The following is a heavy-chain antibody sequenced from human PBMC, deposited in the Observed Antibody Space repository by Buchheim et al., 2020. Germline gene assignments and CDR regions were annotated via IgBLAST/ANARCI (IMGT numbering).Heavy chain of an antibody. V-gene: IGHV1-3*01. J-gene: IGHJ4*02. D-gene: IGHD4-23*01. CDR1: GFTFTSYA. CDR2: IVAVNGNT. Sequence: QVQLVQSGAEVKKPGASLRISCETSGFTFTSYALHWVRQAPGQRLEWMGWIVAVNGNTKYSQKFQGRVTFTRDTSARTVYIDLSSLIPEDTAVYYCARERSGNYDNWGQGT. CDR3: ARERSGNYDN.